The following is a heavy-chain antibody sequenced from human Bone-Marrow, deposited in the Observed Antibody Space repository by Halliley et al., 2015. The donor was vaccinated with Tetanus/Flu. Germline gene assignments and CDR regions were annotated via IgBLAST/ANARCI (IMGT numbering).Heavy chain of an antibody. Sequence: DSGSTNYISPLKSRVALSIDTPKNQFSRKLTSVTAADTAVYYCARGRRRYCSGAACYWEADFWGQGTLVTVSS. D-gene: IGHD2-15*01. J-gene: IGHJ4*02. CDR2: DSGST. V-gene: IGHV4-34*01. CDR3: ARGRRRYCSGAACYWEADF.